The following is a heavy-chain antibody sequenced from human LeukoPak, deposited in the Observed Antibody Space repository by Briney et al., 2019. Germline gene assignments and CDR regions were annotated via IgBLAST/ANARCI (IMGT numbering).Heavy chain of an antibody. CDR1: GFTFSSYA. Sequence: GRSLRLSCAASGFTFSSYAMNWVRQAPGKGLEWVSYISGSSSTKYYADSVRGRFTISRDNAKNSLFLQMHSLRAEDTAVYYCATWFYDSGTYFDYWGQGALVTVSS. CDR3: ATWFYDSGTYFDY. J-gene: IGHJ4*02. D-gene: IGHD3-10*01. V-gene: IGHV3-48*04. CDR2: ISGSSSTK.